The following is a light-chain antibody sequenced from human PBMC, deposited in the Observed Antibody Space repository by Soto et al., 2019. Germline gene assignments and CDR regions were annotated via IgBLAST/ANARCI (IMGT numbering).Light chain of an antibody. CDR2: DVS. CDR1: SSDVGGYNY. V-gene: IGLV2-14*01. Sequence: QSVLTQPASVSGSPGQSITISCTGTSSDVGGYNYVSWYQQHPGKAHKLMIYDVSNRPSGVSNRFSGSKSGKTASLTISGLQAEDEADYYCSSYTSSSTLYVFGTGTKVTVL. CDR3: SSYTSSSTLYV. J-gene: IGLJ1*01.